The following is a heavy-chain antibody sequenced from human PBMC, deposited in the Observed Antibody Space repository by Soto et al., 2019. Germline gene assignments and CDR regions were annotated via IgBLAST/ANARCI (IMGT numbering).Heavy chain of an antibody. Sequence: VQLVQSGAEVKKPGASLKVSCKASGYTFTDYYIHWVRQAPGQGLEWVGWINPDSGGTNLAQRFQGRVTMTSDTSINTAYMELSSLRSDDTAVYYCAIRTGQLAIISEFDGDWFFEVWGRGTLVTVSS. D-gene: IGHD2-2*01. J-gene: IGHJ2*01. V-gene: IGHV1-2*02. CDR3: AIRTGQLAIISEFDGDWFFEV. CDR2: INPDSGGT. CDR1: GYTFTDYY.